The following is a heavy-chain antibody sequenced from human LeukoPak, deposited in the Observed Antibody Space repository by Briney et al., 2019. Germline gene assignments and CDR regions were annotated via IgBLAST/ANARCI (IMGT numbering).Heavy chain of an antibody. Sequence: PGGSLRLSCAASGFTFINYAMGWVRQAPGKGLEWVSTITGSGRLTYYADSVKGRFTISRDNSKNTLYLQMNSLRAEDTALYYCARLIGGVEDGGFWGQGPLVTVSS. V-gene: IGHV3-23*01. CDR2: ITGSGRLT. J-gene: IGHJ4*02. CDR3: ARLIGGVEDGGF. CDR1: GFTFINYA. D-gene: IGHD1-26*01.